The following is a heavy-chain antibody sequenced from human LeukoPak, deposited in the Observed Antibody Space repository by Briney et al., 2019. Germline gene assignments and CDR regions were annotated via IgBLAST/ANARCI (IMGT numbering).Heavy chain of an antibody. CDR3: ARRVLSKEGASDF. J-gene: IGHJ3*01. D-gene: IGHD2-8*02. Sequence: PGGSLRLSCAASGLTFSDYWMTWVRQAPGRGLQWVAAINPDGSLIYYVDSVKGRFTISRDNARNSLSLQMNSLRAEDAAVYYCARRVLSKEGASDFWGQGTLVTVSS. V-gene: IGHV3-7*01. CDR2: INPDGSLI. CDR1: GLTFSDYW.